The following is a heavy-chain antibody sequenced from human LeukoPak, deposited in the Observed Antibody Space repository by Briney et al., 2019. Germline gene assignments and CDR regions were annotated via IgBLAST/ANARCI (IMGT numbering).Heavy chain of an antibody. J-gene: IGHJ4*02. CDR3: AKDFRIGYSAHFDY. CDR2: ISASGGTI. Sequence: PGGSLRLSCAASGFTFSNYAMSWVRQAPGKGLEWVSGISASGGTIHYADSVKGRFSISRDNSKNTLYLQMDSLRGEDTAVYYCAKDFRIGYSAHFDYWGQGALVTVSS. V-gene: IGHV3-23*01. D-gene: IGHD2-21*01. CDR1: GFTFSNYA.